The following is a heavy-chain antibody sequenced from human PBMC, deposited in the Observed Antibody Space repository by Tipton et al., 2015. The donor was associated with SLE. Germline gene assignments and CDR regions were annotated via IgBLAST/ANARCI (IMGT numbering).Heavy chain of an antibody. CDR1: GDSISNHY. CDR2: IYTSGST. J-gene: IGHJ3*02. Sequence: TLSLTCTVSGDSISNHYWSWIRQPAGKGLEWIGRIYTSGSTIYNPSLQSRVSVSVDRSKNEVSLKLSSVTAADTAVYYCARVRDYGDAFDIWGQGTMVTVSS. D-gene: IGHD4-17*01. V-gene: IGHV4-4*07. CDR3: ARVRDYGDAFDI.